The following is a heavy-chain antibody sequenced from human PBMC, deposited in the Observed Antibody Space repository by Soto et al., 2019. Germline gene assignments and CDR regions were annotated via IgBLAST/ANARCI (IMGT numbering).Heavy chain of an antibody. CDR1: GGSISSRGYY. CDR3: AREAAGILNWFDP. J-gene: IGHJ5*02. Sequence: SETLSLTCTVSGGSISSRGYYWSWIRQHPGKGLEWIGYIYYSGSTYYNPSLKSRVTISVDTSKNQFSLKLSSVTAADTAVYYCAREAAGILNWFDPWGQGTLVTVSS. V-gene: IGHV4-31*03. CDR2: IYYSGST. D-gene: IGHD6-25*01.